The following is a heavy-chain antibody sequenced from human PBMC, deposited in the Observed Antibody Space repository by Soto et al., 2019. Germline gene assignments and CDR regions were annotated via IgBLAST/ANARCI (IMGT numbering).Heavy chain of an antibody. CDR2: IRTNAEGGTT. J-gene: IGHJ4*02. V-gene: IGHV3-15*07. CDR1: GFHFDTAW. D-gene: IGHD1-20*01. CDR3: TTDITVASPYGGR. Sequence: VQLVESGGGLVKPGESLRHSCAASGFHFDTAWLNWVRQAPGKGLEWVGRIRTNAEGGTTDYAAPVKGRFTISRDDSKTTMYLQMNSLKTEDTAVYYCTTDITVASPYGGRWGQGTLVTVSS.